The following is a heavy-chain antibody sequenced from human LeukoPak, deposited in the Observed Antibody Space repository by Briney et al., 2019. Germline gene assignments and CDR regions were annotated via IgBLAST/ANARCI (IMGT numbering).Heavy chain of an antibody. J-gene: IGHJ3*02. CDR3: AGWLYI. V-gene: IGHV4-61*01. Sequence: SETLSLTCTVSGGSLSSGTYYWSWIRQPPGKGREWIGIISSSGSTNYNPSLKSLFTISVDTSKKQFSLKLSSVTAADTAVYYCAGWLYIWGRGTMVTASS. CDR2: ISSSGST. CDR1: GGSLSSGTYY. D-gene: IGHD6-19*01.